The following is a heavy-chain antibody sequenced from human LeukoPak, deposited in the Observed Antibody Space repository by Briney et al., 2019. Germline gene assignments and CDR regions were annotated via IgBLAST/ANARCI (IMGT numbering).Heavy chain of an antibody. CDR3: ARQGVPAAEIDY. Sequence: PGESLKISCKVSGYDFSSESIGWVRQMSGKGLEWMGIIYPGDSDTRYSPSFQGQVTISADKSISTAYLQWSSLKASDTAIYYCARQGVPAAEIDYWGQGTLVTVSS. CDR2: IYPGDSDT. CDR1: GYDFSSES. D-gene: IGHD2-2*01. J-gene: IGHJ4*02. V-gene: IGHV5-51*01.